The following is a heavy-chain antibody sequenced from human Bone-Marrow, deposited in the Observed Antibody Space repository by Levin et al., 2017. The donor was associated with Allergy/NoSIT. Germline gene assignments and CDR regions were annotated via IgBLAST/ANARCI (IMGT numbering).Heavy chain of an antibody. CDR3: AKGSCSSTSCYEEDAFDI. CDR1: GFTFRSYA. J-gene: IGHJ3*02. Sequence: GESLKISCAASGFTFRSYAMSWVRQAPGKGLEWVSAISGGGGSTYYSDSVKGRFTISRDNSKNTLYLQMNSLRAEDTAVYYCAKGSCSSTSCYEEDAFDIWGQGTMVTVAS. CDR2: ISGGGGST. V-gene: IGHV3-23*01. D-gene: IGHD2-2*01.